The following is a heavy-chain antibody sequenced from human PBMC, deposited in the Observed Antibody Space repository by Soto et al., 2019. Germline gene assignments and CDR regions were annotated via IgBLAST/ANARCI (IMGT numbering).Heavy chain of an antibody. V-gene: IGHV3-23*01. Sequence: PGGCLRLSCAASGFPFSSHAMTWLRQAPGKGLEWVSTITDIGDSTFYADSVKGRFSISRDNSKNTLYLQMNSLRAEDTAVYFCAKDGHGKMWYYYMDVWGKGTAVTVSS. J-gene: IGHJ6*03. CDR2: ITDIGDST. CDR3: AKDGHGKMWYYYMDV. D-gene: IGHD2-15*01. CDR1: GFPFSSHA.